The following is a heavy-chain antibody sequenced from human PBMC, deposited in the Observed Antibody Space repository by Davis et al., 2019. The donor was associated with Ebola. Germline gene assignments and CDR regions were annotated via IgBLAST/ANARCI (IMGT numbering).Heavy chain of an antibody. CDR1: GFTVSSNY. CDR3: ARDRSSGWYWLDP. V-gene: IGHV3-53*01. Sequence: PGGSLRLSCAASGFTVSSNYMSWVRQAPGKGLEWVSVIYSGGSTYYADSVKGRFTISRDNSKNTLYLQMNSLRAEDTAVYYCARDRSSGWYWLDPWGQGTLVTVSS. CDR2: IYSGGST. J-gene: IGHJ5*02. D-gene: IGHD6-19*01.